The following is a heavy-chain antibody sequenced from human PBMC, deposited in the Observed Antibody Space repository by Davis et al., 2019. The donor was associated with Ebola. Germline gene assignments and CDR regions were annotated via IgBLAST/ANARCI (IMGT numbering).Heavy chain of an antibody. CDR1: GFTFSSYS. V-gene: IGHV3-21*01. Sequence: PGGSLRLSCAASGFTFSSYSMNWVRQAPGKGLEWVSSISSSSSYIYYADSVKGRFTISRDNAKNSLYLQMNSLRAEDTAVYYCARGFLSPGYSSGDYFDYWGQGTLVTVSS. J-gene: IGHJ4*02. CDR2: ISSSSSYI. D-gene: IGHD6-25*01. CDR3: ARGFLSPGYSSGDYFDY.